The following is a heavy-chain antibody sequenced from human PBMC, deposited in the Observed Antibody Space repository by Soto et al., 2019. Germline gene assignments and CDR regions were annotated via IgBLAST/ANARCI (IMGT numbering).Heavy chain of an antibody. D-gene: IGHD6-13*01. CDR3: ARDMPAAGTIGQPGYGGFDY. CDR1: SGSISSSNW. J-gene: IGHJ4*02. CDR2: IYHSGST. V-gene: IGHV4-4*02. Sequence: SETLSLTCAVSSGSISSSNWWSWVRQPPGKGLEWIGEIYHSGSTNYNPSLKSRVTISVDKSKNQFSLKLSSVTAADTAVYYCARDMPAAGTIGQPGYGGFDYWGQGTLVTVSS.